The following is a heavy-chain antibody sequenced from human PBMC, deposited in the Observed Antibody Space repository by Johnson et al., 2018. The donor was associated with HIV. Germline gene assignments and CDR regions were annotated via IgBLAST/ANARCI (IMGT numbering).Heavy chain of an antibody. V-gene: IGHV3-74*02. D-gene: IGHD1-26*01. Sequence: MMLVESGGGLIQPGGSLRLSCAASGFTFSSYDMHWVRQVPGKGPVWVSRINSDGSSSAYAASVKGLFTISRDGAKNTLYLQMNSLRAEDTAVYYCAKGWGRGTFSTDDSFDIGGQGTMVTVSS. J-gene: IGHJ3*02. CDR3: AKGWGRGTFSTDDSFDI. CDR1: GFTFSSYD. CDR2: INSDGSSS.